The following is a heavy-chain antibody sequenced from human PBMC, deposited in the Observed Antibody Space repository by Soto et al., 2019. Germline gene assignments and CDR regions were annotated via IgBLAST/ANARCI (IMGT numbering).Heavy chain of an antibody. CDR1: GFTFSSYS. V-gene: IGHV3-21*01. CDR2: ISSSSSYI. J-gene: IGHJ4*02. CDR3: ARDLFGYSSSWYAPAPGY. D-gene: IGHD6-13*01. Sequence: EVQLVESGGGLVKPGGSLRLSCAASGFTFSSYSMNWVRQAPGKGLEWVSSISSSSSYIYYADSVKGRFTISRDNAKNSLYLQMNSLRAEDTAVYYCARDLFGYSSSWYAPAPGYWGQGTLVTVSS.